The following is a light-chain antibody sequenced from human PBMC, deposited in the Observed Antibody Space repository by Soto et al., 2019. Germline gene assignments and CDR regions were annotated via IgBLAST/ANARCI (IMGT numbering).Light chain of an antibody. CDR1: QSISSW. J-gene: IGKJ3*01. CDR2: KAF. V-gene: IGKV1-5*03. CDR3: QQYNSYSIT. Sequence: DIQMTQSPSTLSASVGDRVTITFRASQSISSWLAWYQQKSGKDPMLLIYKAFSLESCVPSRCSGSGSGTEFTLTISSLQPDDFATYYCQQYNSYSITFGPGTKVYIK.